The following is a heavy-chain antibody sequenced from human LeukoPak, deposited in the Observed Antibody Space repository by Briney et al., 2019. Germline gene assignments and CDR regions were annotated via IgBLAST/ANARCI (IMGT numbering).Heavy chain of an antibody. CDR2: FYLTGST. Sequence: SETLSLTCTVSGGSLRSFSWSWIRQPPGRGLEWVGYFYLTGSTDYNSSLKSRVTLSVDTSRNQFSLKLTSVTAADTAVYYCARTRAAVTGGTEWYFDLWGRGTLVSVTS. CDR1: GGSLRSFS. D-gene: IGHD6-19*01. CDR3: ARTRAAVTGGTEWYFDL. J-gene: IGHJ2*01. V-gene: IGHV4-4*09.